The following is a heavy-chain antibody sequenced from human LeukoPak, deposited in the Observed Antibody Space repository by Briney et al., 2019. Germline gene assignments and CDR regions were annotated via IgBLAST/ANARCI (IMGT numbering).Heavy chain of an antibody. D-gene: IGHD3-22*01. Sequence: ASVKVSCKTSGGTFRSYGLNWVRQAPGQGLEWMGIINPSGGSTSYAQKFQGRVTMTRDTSTSTVYMELSSLRSEDTAVYYCAREGSSGQLLWGQGSMVTVSS. CDR3: AREGSSGQLL. CDR1: GGTFRSYG. J-gene: IGHJ3*01. V-gene: IGHV1-46*01. CDR2: INPSGGST.